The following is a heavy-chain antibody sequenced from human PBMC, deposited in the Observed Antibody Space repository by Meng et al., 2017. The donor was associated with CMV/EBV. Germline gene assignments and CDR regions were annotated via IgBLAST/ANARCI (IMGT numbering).Heavy chain of an antibody. J-gene: IGHJ4*02. Sequence: GGSLRLSCAASGFTFSSYAMSWVRQAPGKGLEWVSAISGSGGSTYYADSVKGRFTISRDNSKNTLYLQMNSLRAEDTAVYYCTVRIAVAGTIDYWGQGTLVTVSS. CDR2: ISGSGGST. CDR1: GFTFSSYA. V-gene: IGHV3-23*01. CDR3: TVRIAVAGTIDY. D-gene: IGHD6-19*01.